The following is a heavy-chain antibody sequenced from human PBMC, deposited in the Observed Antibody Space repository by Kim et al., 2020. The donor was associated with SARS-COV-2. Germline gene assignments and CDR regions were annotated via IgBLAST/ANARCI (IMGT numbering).Heavy chain of an antibody. Sequence: ASVKVSCKASGYTFTSYGISWVRQAPGQGLEWMGWISAYNGNTNYAQKLQGRVTMTTDTSTSTAYMELRSLRSDDTAVYYCARVLGYCSSTSCYALDWFDPWGQGTLVTVSS. CDR3: ARVLGYCSSTSCYALDWFDP. V-gene: IGHV1-18*04. J-gene: IGHJ5*02. CDR2: ISAYNGNT. CDR1: GYTFTSYG. D-gene: IGHD2-2*01.